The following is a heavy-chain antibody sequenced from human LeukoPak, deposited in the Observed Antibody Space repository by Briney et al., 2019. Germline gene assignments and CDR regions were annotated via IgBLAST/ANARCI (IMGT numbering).Heavy chain of an antibody. CDR1: GYSVTTNY. D-gene: IGHD3-22*01. CDR2: LYASGFT. CDR3: ARFASSVSSHPVDY. Sequence: PGGSLRLSSAASGYSVTTNYMTWVRQAPGKGLEWVSLLYASGFTQYADSVKGRFTISRDSSKNTLYLQMDNLRMEDTAVYYCARFASSVSSHPVDYWGQGTLVTVSS. J-gene: IGHJ4*02. V-gene: IGHV3-66*01.